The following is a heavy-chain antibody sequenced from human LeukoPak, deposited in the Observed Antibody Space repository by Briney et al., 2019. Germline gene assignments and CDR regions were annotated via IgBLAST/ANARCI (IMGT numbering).Heavy chain of an antibody. J-gene: IGHJ2*01. CDR2: ITGSGENA. CDR3: ARDRQQMDREGYFDL. Sequence: GGSLRLSCAASGFAFSNYALSWVRQAPGKGLQWVSAITGSGENAYYADSVKGRFIISRDNSKNTLSLQMNSLRAEDTAVYYCARDRQQMDREGYFDLWGRGTLVTVSS. D-gene: IGHD6-13*01. V-gene: IGHV3-23*01. CDR1: GFAFSNYA.